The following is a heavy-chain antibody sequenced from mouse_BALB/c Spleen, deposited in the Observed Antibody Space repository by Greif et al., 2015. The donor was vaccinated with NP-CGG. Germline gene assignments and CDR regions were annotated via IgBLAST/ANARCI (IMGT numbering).Heavy chain of an antibody. Sequence: QVQLKQSGAELVRPGSSVKISCKASGYAFSSYWMNWVKQRPGQGLEWIGQIYPGDGDTNHNGKFKGKATLTADKSSSTAYMQLSSLTSEDSAVYFCARVGNYYFDYWGQGTTLTVSS. J-gene: IGHJ2*01. CDR1: GYAFSSYW. CDR3: ARVGNYYFDY. CDR2: IYPGDGDT. V-gene: IGHV1-80*01. D-gene: IGHD2-1*01.